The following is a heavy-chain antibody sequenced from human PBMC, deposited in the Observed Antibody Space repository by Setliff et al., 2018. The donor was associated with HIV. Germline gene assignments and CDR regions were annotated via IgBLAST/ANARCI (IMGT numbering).Heavy chain of an antibody. J-gene: IGHJ4*02. V-gene: IGHV3-21*01. CDR3: ARVGANFDY. Sequence: GGSLRLSCAASGFTFSSYGFHWVRQAPGKGLEWVSYISSSSSYIYYADSVKGRFTISRDNAKNSLYLQMNSLRAEDTAVYYCARVGANFDYWGQGTLVTVSS. CDR2: ISSSSSYI. D-gene: IGHD1-26*01. CDR1: GFTFSSYG.